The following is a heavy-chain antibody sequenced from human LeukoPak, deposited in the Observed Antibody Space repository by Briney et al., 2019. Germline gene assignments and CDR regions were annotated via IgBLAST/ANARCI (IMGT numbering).Heavy chain of an antibody. CDR3: AKEKKADFWSGYWSYYYGMDV. V-gene: IGHV3-30*18. CDR2: ISYDGSNK. D-gene: IGHD3-3*01. Sequence: GGSLRLSCAASGFTFSSYGMHWVRQAPGKGLEWVAVISYDGSNKYYADSVKGRFTISRDNSKNTLYLQMNSLRAEDRAVYYCAKEKKADFWSGYWSYYYGMDVWGQGTTVTVSS. CDR1: GFTFSSYG. J-gene: IGHJ6*02.